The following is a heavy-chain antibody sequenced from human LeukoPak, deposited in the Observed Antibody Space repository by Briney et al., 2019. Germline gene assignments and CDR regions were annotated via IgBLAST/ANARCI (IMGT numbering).Heavy chain of an antibody. V-gene: IGHV3-7*01. Sequence: GGSLRLSCAASGFTFSTYWMSWVRQAPGKGPEWVANIKQDGSEKYYVDSVKGRFTISRDNAKNSLYLQMNSLRAEDTAVYYCARDGVGWIQSNKYWGQGTLVTVSS. CDR3: ARDGVGWIQSNKY. J-gene: IGHJ4*02. D-gene: IGHD5-18*01. CDR2: IKQDGSEK. CDR1: GFTFSTYW.